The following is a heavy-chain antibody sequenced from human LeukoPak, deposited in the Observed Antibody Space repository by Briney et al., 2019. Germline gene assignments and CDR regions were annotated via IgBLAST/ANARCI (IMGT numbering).Heavy chain of an antibody. CDR1: GGSISNYY. CDR2: IYTTGTT. J-gene: IGHJ4*03. Sequence: SETLSLTCTASGGSISNYYWNWIRQPAGKGLEWIGRIYTTGTTSYNPSLNSRVTMSIDTSKNRFSLEITSVTAADTAVYYCARGSRVYDRSGFHTWHDYWGHGTLVTVSS. D-gene: IGHD3-22*01. CDR3: ARGSRVYDRSGFHTWHDY. V-gene: IGHV4-4*07.